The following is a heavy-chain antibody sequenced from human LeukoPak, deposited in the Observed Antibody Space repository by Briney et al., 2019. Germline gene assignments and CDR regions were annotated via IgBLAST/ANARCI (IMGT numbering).Heavy chain of an antibody. CDR1: GFTFSSYG. D-gene: IGHD3-22*01. CDR3: ARDRIRGYDSPPLFDP. CDR2: IWYDGSNK. J-gene: IGHJ5*02. V-gene: IGHV3-33*01. Sequence: GRSLRLSCAASGFTFSSYGMHWVRQAPGKGLGWVAVIWYDGSNKYYADSVKGRFTISRDNSKNTLYLQMNSLRAEDTAVYYCARDRIRGYDSPPLFDPWGQGTLVTVSS.